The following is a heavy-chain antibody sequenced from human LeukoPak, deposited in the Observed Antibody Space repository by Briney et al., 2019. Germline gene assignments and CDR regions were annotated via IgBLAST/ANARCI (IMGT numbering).Heavy chain of an antibody. CDR1: GFTFRSYG. D-gene: IGHD4-17*01. V-gene: IGHV3-33*06. Sequence: GGSLRLSCVASGFTFRSYGMHWVRQAPGKGLEWLSLLWYDGSNEYYADSVEGRFTISRDNSKNTLYLQMNSLGAEDTAVYYCAKGMTTGPRSVYHYMDVWGKGTTVTVSS. CDR3: AKGMTTGPRSVYHYMDV. J-gene: IGHJ6*03. CDR2: LWYDGSNE.